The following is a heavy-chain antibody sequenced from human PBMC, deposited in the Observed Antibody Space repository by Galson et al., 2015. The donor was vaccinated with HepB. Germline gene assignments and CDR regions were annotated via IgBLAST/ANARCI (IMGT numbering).Heavy chain of an antibody. V-gene: IGHV1-18*01. CDR1: GYTFSSYS. CDR3: ARGALVVVVNATQNNWFDP. Sequence: SVKVSCKASGYTFSSYSITWVRQAPGQGLEWVGWISPYNRDTNYARKVQGRVTMTTDTSTNTAYMELRSLRSDDTAVYYCARGALVVVVNATQNNWFDPWGQGTLVTVSS. CDR2: ISPYNRDT. D-gene: IGHD2-15*01. J-gene: IGHJ5*02.